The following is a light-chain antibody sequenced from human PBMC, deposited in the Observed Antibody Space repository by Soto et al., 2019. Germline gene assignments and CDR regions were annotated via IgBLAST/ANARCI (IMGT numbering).Light chain of an antibody. Sequence: DIQMTQSPSTLSASVGDRVTITCRASQSISSWLAWYQQKPGQAPKLLISGASSLESGVPSRFSGSGSGTEFTLTISSLQPDDFATYYCQQYNSYSWTFGQGTKVDIK. CDR2: GAS. CDR3: QQYNSYSWT. J-gene: IGKJ1*01. CDR1: QSISSW. V-gene: IGKV1-5*01.